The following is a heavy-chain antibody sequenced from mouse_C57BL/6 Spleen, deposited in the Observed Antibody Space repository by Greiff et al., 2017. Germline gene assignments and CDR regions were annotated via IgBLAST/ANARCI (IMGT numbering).Heavy chain of an antibody. D-gene: IGHD2-5*01. CDR3: ARIRSYSSNYDAIDY. J-gene: IGHJ4*01. CDR1: GYTFTSYW. Sequence: QVQLQQPGAELVKPGASVKMSCKASGYTFTSYWITWVKQRPGQGLEWIGDIYPGSGSTNYNEKFKSKATLTVDTSSSTAYMQLSRLTSEDSAVYYCARIRSYSSNYDAIDYWGQGTSVTVSS. V-gene: IGHV1-55*01. CDR2: IYPGSGST.